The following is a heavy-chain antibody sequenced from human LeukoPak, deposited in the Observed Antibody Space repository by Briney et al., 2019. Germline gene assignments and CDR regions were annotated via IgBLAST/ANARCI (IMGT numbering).Heavy chain of an antibody. CDR3: ARRPGIAARFQH. CDR1: GGSITNYY. J-gene: IGHJ1*01. V-gene: IGHV4-59*12. Sequence: PSETLSLTCSVSGGSITNYYWSWIRQSPGKGLEWIGFIYNTGRTNYNPSLQSRVTMSIDTSKNQFSLKLSSVTAADTAVYYCARRPGIAARFQHWGQGTLVTVSS. CDR2: IYNTGRT. D-gene: IGHD6-13*01.